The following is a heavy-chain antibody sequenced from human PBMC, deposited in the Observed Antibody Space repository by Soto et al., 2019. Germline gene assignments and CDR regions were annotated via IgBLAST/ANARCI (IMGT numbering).Heavy chain of an antibody. CDR3: AKNRGAGDYSNWSFAV. CDR1: GFTFSCCA. V-gene: IGHV3-23*01. J-gene: IGHJ2*01. D-gene: IGHD7-27*01. CDR2: IHGDGDYT. Sequence: QVLESGGGLVQPGGSLRLSCAASGFTFSCCAMSWVRQAPGKWLEWVSTIHGDGDYTHDTDSVKGRFTISRDNSRNTLYLQMNSLSADDTAVYYCAKNRGAGDYSNWSFAVWGRGTLVTVSS.